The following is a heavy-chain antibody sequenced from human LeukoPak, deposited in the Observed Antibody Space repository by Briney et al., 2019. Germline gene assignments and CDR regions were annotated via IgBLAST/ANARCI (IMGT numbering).Heavy chain of an antibody. CDR1: DYSISSGYY. J-gene: IGHJ3*02. D-gene: IGHD2-2*01. CDR2: IYHSGST. Sequence: PSETLSLTCAVSDYSISSGYYWGWIRQPPGKGLEWIGSIYHSGSTYYNPSLKSRVTISVDTSKNQFSLKLSSVTAADTAVYYCARDIVVVPAAPDAFDIWGQGTMVTVSS. CDR3: ARDIVVVPAAPDAFDI. V-gene: IGHV4-38-2*02.